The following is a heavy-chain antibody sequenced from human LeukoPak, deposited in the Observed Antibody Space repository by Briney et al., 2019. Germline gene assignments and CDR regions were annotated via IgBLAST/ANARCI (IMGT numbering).Heavy chain of an antibody. V-gene: IGHV4-34*01. CDR3: ASTMLWFGEPYAFDI. Sequence: SETLSLTCAVYGGSFSGYYWSWIRQPPGKGLEWNGEINHSGSTNYNPSLKSRVTISVDTSKNQFSLKLSSVTAADTAVYYCASTMLWFGEPYAFDIWGQGTMVTVSS. D-gene: IGHD3-10*01. CDR1: GGSFSGYY. CDR2: INHSGST. J-gene: IGHJ3*02.